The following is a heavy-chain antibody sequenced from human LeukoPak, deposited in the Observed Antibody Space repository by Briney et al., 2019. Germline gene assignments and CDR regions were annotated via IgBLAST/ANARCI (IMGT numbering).Heavy chain of an antibody. D-gene: IGHD3-10*01. Sequence: SETLSLTCTVTGGSISSGDYYWSWIRQPPGKGLEWIGYIYYSGSTYYNPSLKSRVTISVDTSRNQFSVKLRSVTASDTAVYYCARAPAFGFGELQARFYYWVQGTLVSVSS. CDR3: ARAPAFGFGELQARFYY. CDR2: IYYSGST. CDR1: GGSISSGDYY. J-gene: IGHJ4*02. V-gene: IGHV4-30-4*08.